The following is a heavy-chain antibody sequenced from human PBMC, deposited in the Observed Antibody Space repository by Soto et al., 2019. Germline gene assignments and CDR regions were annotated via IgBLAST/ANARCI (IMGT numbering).Heavy chain of an antibody. V-gene: IGHV3-21*02. CDR1: GFSFRSFG. CDR3: ARALTCDEVMCYRGSWYFVF. CDR2: INDGGDYI. Sequence: EVPLVDSGGGLVKPGGSLRLSCVASGFSFRSFGMTWVRQAPGKGLEWVSFINDGGDYIYYADSVKGRFTISSDKAQDPVYLQFTSLRGEATAMSFGARALTCDEVMCYRGSWYFVFWGQGALVTVSS. J-gene: IGHJ4*02. D-gene: IGHD3-9*01.